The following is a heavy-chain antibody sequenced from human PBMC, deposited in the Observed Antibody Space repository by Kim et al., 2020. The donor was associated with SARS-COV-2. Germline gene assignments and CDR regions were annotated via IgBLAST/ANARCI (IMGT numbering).Heavy chain of an antibody. CDR3: ARGPPDSGHFDY. Sequence: GGSLRLSCAASGFTFSSYGMHWVRLVPGKGLECVAVISYDGSNKYYADSVKGRFTISRDNSKNTLYLQMNSLRAEDTAVYYCARGPPDSGHFDYWGQGTLVTVSS. CDR1: GFTFSSYG. J-gene: IGHJ4*02. V-gene: IGHV3-33*05. CDR2: ISYDGSNK. D-gene: IGHD2-8*02.